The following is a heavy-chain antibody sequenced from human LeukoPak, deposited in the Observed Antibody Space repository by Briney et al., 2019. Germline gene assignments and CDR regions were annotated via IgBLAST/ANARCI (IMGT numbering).Heavy chain of an antibody. D-gene: IGHD3-10*01. J-gene: IGHJ5*02. Sequence: SETLSLTCTVSGGSISSYYWSWIRQPPGKGLEWIGYIYYSGSTNYNPSLKSRVTISVDTSKNQFSLKLSSVTAADTAVYYCARHVGYYGSGSWYNWFDPWGQGTLVTVSS. CDR1: GGSISSYY. CDR2: IYYSGST. V-gene: IGHV4-59*01. CDR3: ARHVGYYGSGSWYNWFDP.